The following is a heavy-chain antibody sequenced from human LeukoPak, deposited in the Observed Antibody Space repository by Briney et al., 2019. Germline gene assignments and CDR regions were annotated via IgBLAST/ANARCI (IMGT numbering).Heavy chain of an antibody. J-gene: IGHJ4*02. CDR1: GYTFTSYY. D-gene: IGHD1/OR15-1a*01. Sequence: ASVKVSCKASGYTFTSYYMHWVRQAPGQGLEWMGIINPSGGSTIYAQKFQGRVTMTEDTSTDTAYMELSSLRSEDTAVYYCATIIGDYFDYWGQGTLVTVSS. CDR3: ATIIGDYFDY. V-gene: IGHV1-46*01. CDR2: INPSGGST.